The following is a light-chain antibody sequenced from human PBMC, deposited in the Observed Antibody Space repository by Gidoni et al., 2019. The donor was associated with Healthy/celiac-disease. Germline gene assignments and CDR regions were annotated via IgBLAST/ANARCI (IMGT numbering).Light chain of an antibody. Sequence: QSALTQPASVSGSPGQSITISCTGTSSDVGCYNYVTWYQQHPGNAPKLMIYDVSNRPSGVSNRFSGSKSGNTASLTISGLQAEDEADYYCSSYTSSSTPYVFGTGTKVTVL. CDR1: SSDVGCYNY. CDR3: SSYTSSSTPYV. V-gene: IGLV2-14*01. J-gene: IGLJ1*01. CDR2: DVS.